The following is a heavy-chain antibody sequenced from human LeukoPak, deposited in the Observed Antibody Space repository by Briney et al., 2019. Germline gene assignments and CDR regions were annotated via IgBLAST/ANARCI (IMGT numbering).Heavy chain of an antibody. Sequence: PGGSLRLSCAASGFTFSSYWMSWVRQAPGKGLEWVANIKQDGSEKYYVDSVKGRFTISRDNAKNSLYLQMNSLRAEDTAVYYCARDSPNWGNQAGDYWGQGTLVTVSS. J-gene: IGHJ4*02. D-gene: IGHD7-27*01. CDR1: GFTFSSYW. V-gene: IGHV3-7*01. CDR2: IKQDGSEK. CDR3: ARDSPNWGNQAGDY.